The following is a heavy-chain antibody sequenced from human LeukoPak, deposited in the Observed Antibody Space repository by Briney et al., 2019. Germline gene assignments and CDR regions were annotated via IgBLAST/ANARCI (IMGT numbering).Heavy chain of an antibody. Sequence: GGSLSLSCAASGFTFSSYDMSWVRQAPGKGLEWVSAISGSGGSTYYADSVKGRFTISRDNSKNTLYLQMNSLRAEDTAVYYCASVNNRIHLLDYWGQGTLVTVSS. CDR3: ASVNNRIHLLDY. J-gene: IGHJ4*02. V-gene: IGHV3-23*01. CDR2: ISGSGGST. CDR1: GFTFSSYD. D-gene: IGHD1-14*01.